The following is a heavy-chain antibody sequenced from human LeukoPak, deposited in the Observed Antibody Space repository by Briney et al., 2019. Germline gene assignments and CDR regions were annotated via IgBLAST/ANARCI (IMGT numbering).Heavy chain of an antibody. D-gene: IGHD3-10*02. CDR1: GFNFDRYT. CDR3: AKELDTMFFDY. J-gene: IGHJ4*02. CDR2: AGWAGGTT. Sequence: GGSLRLSCATSGFNFDRYTIHWVRQAPGKGPEWVSLAGWAGGTTFYSDSVRGRFTISRDSGRKSVYLQMNSLTTDDTAFYFCAKELDTMFFDYWGQGALVTVSS. V-gene: IGHV3-43*01.